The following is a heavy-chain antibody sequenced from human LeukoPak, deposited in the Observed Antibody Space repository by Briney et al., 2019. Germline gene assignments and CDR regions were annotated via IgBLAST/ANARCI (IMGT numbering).Heavy chain of an antibody. Sequence: ASVKVSCKASGYTFTGYYMHWVRQAPGQGLKWMGWINPNSGDTNYAQKFQGRVTMTRDTSISTAYMELSRLRSDDTAVYYCAAISYNWNGSWFDPWGQGTLVTVSS. V-gene: IGHV1-2*02. CDR1: GYTFTGYY. CDR3: AAISYNWNGSWFDP. D-gene: IGHD1-1*01. J-gene: IGHJ5*02. CDR2: INPNSGDT.